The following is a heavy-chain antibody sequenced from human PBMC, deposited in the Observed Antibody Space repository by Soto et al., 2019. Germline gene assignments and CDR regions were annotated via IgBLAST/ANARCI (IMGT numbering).Heavy chain of an antibody. V-gene: IGHV3-23*01. D-gene: IGHD1-26*01. CDR2: ISGSGITT. Sequence: GGSLRLSCSASGFSFGTSAMNWVRQAPGKGLEWVSAISGSGITTYYADSVMGRFTISRDNSRNTLDLQLNSLGVEDTALYYCVKDQGMYPGSAPFDFWGQGAPVTVSS. J-gene: IGHJ4*02. CDR1: GFSFGTSA. CDR3: VKDQGMYPGSAPFDF.